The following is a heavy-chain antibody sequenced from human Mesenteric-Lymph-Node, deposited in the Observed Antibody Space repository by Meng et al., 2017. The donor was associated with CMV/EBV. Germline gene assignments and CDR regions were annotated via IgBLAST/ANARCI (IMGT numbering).Heavy chain of an antibody. Sequence: YGGSFSGYYWSWIRQPPGKGLEWIGEINHSGSTNYNPSLKSRVTISVDTSKNQFSLKLSSVTAADTAVYYCARGRYGGNHKYCFDYWGQGTLVTVSS. CDR1: GGSFSGYY. D-gene: IGHD4-23*01. CDR2: INHSGST. J-gene: IGHJ4*02. CDR3: ARGRYGGNHKYCFDY. V-gene: IGHV4-34*01.